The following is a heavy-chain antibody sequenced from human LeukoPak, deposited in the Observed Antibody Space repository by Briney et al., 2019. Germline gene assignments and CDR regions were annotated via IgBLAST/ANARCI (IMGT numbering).Heavy chain of an antibody. D-gene: IGHD6-19*01. CDR1: GYSFTNYG. CDR2: ISPYNGNA. Sequence: GASVKVSCKASGYSFTNYGITWVRQAPGQGLEWMGWISPYNGNANYAQNLQGRVSMTTDTSTNTVYMELGSLRSDDTAVYYCARDRRQWLVSGGAYWGQGTLVTVSS. V-gene: IGHV1-18*01. CDR3: ARDRRQWLVSGGAY. J-gene: IGHJ4*02.